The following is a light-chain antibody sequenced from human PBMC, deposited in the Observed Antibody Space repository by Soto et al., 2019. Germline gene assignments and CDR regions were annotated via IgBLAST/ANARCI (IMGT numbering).Light chain of an antibody. Sequence: ETVLTQSPDTLSLSPGERATLSCRASQNIYSNNLAWYQQRPGQSPRLLMYGAFNRATSIPDSFSGGESGTNLTLTISRLEAEDFAVYYCQRYGGSPPYTFGQGTKLEIK. V-gene: IGKV3-20*01. CDR2: GAF. CDR1: QNIYSNN. J-gene: IGKJ2*01. CDR3: QRYGGSPPYT.